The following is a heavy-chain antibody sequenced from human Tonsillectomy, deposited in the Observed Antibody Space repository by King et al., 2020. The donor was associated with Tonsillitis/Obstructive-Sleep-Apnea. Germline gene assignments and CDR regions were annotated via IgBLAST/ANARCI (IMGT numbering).Heavy chain of an antibody. CDR3: ARDVQGDGFDI. D-gene: IGHD1-1*01. V-gene: IGHV4-59*01. J-gene: IGHJ3*02. CDR1: GGSLSGYY. Sequence: QLQESGPGLVKPSETLSLTCTFSGGSLSGYYWSWIRQPPGKGLEWIGYIYYSGSTNFSPTLESRVTISADTPKNQFSLKLSSVTAADTAVYYCARDVQGDGFDIWGQGTVVTVSS. CDR2: IYYSGST.